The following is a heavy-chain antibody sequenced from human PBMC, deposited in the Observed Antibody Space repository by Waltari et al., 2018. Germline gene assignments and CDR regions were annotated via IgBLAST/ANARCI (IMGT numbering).Heavy chain of an antibody. V-gene: IGHV4-4*02. CDR3: ARRTSWSLYYFDY. J-gene: IGHJ4*02. CDR1: GASITSANC. Sequence: QVQLQESGPGLVRPSGTLSLTCVVSGASITSANCWGWVRQPPGKGLEWIGQIYHSGKTNYNPSLKSRVTISVDRPKNQFSLKLTSVTAADTAVYYCARRTSWSLYYFDYWGQGSLVTVSS. D-gene: IGHD6-13*01. CDR2: IYHSGKT.